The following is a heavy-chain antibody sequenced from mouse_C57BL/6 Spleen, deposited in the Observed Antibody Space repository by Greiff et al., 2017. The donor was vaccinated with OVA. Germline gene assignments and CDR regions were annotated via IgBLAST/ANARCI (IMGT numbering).Heavy chain of an antibody. CDR1: GYTFTSYW. D-gene: IGHD3-2*02. CDR2: IDPSDSYT. CDR3: ARAKEAENYFDY. V-gene: IGHV1-69*01. J-gene: IGHJ2*01. Sequence: VQLQQPGAELVMPGASVKLSCKASGYTFTSYWMHWVKQRPGQGLEWIGEIDPSDSYTNYNQKFKGKSTLTVDKSSSTAYMQLSSLTSEDSAVYYCARAKEAENYFDYWGQGTTLTVSS.